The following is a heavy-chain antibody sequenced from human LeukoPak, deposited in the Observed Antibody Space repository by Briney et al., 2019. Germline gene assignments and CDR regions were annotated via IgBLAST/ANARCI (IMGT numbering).Heavy chain of an antibody. CDR2: INPSGGST. V-gene: IGHV1-46*01. D-gene: IGHD3-10*01. CDR1: GYTFTSYY. J-gene: IGHJ4*02. CDR3: ARDNGMVRGTVDY. Sequence: ASVKVSCKSSGYTFTSYYMYWVRQAPGQGLEWMGIINPSGGSTSYAQKFQGRVTMTRDTSTSTVYMGLSSLRSEDTAVYYCARDNGMVRGTVDYWGQGTLVTVSS.